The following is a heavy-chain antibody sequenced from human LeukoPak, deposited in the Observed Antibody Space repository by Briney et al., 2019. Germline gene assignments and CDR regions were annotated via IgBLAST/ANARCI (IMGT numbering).Heavy chain of an antibody. CDR1: GFTFSSYG. V-gene: IGHV3-30*18. CDR3: AKDRKVSNYFDY. Sequence: GRSLRLSCAASGFTFSSYGMHWVRQAPGKGLEWVAVISYDGSNKYYADSVKGRFTISRDNSKNTLYLQMNSLRAEDTAVYYCAKDRKVSNYFDYWGQGTLVTVSS. J-gene: IGHJ4*02. D-gene: IGHD2-8*01. CDR2: ISYDGSNK.